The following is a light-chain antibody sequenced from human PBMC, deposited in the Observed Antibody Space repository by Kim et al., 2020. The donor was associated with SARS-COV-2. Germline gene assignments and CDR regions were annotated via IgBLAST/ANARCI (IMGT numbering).Light chain of an antibody. V-gene: IGKV3-11*01. J-gene: IGKJ4*01. CDR2: DAS. Sequence: PGQGATPSCRASQSISIHLAWYQHKPGQAPRLLIYDASNRATGIPDRFSGSGSGTDFTLTIGSLEPEDFAVYYCQQRNNWPPAVTFGGGTKVDSK. CDR1: QSISIH. CDR3: QQRNNWPPAVT.